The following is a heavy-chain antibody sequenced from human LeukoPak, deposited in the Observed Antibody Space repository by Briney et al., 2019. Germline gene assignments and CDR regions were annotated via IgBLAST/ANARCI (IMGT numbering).Heavy chain of an antibody. CDR3: ARDSGGSDSSSWYARYYYYYMDV. D-gene: IGHD6-13*01. CDR2: MNPNSGNT. Sequence: ASVKVSCKASGYTFTSYDINWVRQAPGQGLEWMGWMNPNSGNTGYAQKFQGRVTMTRNTSISTAYMELSSLRSEDTAVYYCARDSGGSDSSSWYARYYYYYMDVWGKGTTVTVSS. J-gene: IGHJ6*03. CDR1: GYTFTSYD. V-gene: IGHV1-8*01.